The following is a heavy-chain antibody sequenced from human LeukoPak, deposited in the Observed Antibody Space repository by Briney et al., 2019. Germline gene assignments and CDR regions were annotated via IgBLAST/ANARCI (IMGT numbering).Heavy chain of an antibody. D-gene: IGHD3-22*01. J-gene: IGHJ3*02. Sequence: GASVKVSCKASGYTFTSYGISWLRQAPGQGLEWMGWISAYNGNTNYAQKLQGRVTMTTDTSTSTAYMELRSLRSDDTVVYYCASVTGGDSSGYFLAFDIWGQGTMVTVSS. CDR3: ASVTGGDSSGYFLAFDI. CDR2: ISAYNGNT. CDR1: GYTFTSYG. V-gene: IGHV1-18*01.